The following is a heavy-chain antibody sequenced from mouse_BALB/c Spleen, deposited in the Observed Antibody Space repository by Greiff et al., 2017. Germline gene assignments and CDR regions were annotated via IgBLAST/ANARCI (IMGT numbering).Heavy chain of an antibody. CDR2: IYPGNVNT. V-gene: IGHV1S56*01. CDR1: GYTFTSYY. J-gene: IGHJ2*01. CDR3: ARDYRYGGY. D-gene: IGHD2-14*01. Sequence: QVQLQQSGPELVKPGASVRISCKASGYTFTSYYIHWVKQRPGQGLEWIGWIYPGNVNTKYNEKFKGKATLTADKSSSTAYMQLSSLTSEDSAVYFCARDYRYGGYWGQGTTLTVSS.